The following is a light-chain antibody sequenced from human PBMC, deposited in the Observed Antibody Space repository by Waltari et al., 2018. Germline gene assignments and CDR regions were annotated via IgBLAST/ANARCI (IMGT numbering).Light chain of an antibody. CDR3: NSFAGSDTVV. J-gene: IGLJ2*01. CDR1: SGDIGAYNS. CDR2: DVN. Sequence: QSALTQPPSASGSPGQSVTISCTGTSGDIGAYNSVNWYRQHPGKVPKLMIYDVNRRPSGVPDRFSGSKSGNPASLTVSGLQPEDEAVYYCNSFAGSDTVVFGGGTTLTVL. V-gene: IGLV2-8*01.